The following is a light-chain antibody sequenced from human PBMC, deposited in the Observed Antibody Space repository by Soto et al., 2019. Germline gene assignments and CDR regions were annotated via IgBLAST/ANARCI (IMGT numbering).Light chain of an antibody. Sequence: QSALTQPASVSGSPGQSITISCTGTSSDVGGYNYVSWYQRHPGKAPKLMIYEVSNRPSGVSNRFSGPKSGNTASLTISGLQAEDEADYYCSSYTSSSTLLVFGGGTKLTVL. CDR3: SSYTSSSTLLV. CDR1: SSDVGGYNY. CDR2: EVS. V-gene: IGLV2-14*01. J-gene: IGLJ2*01.